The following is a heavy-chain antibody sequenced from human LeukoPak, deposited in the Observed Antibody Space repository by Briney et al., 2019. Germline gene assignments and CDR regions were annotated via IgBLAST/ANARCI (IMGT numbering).Heavy chain of an antibody. CDR2: ISSSGDTM. CDR1: GFALDEHG. Sequence: GGSLRLSCTASGFALDEHGMSWVRQTPGKGLEWLSHISSSGDTMFYAESVKGRFTISRDNAKNSMYLEMNSLRVEDTAMYYCASIDYNYWGQGTLVTVSS. J-gene: IGHJ4*02. V-gene: IGHV3-48*04. D-gene: IGHD4/OR15-4a*01. CDR3: ASIDYNY.